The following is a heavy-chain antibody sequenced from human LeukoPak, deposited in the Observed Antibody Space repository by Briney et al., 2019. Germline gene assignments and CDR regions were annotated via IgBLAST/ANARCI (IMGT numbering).Heavy chain of an antibody. Sequence: SETLSLTCTVSGASISRGSSYWTWIRQPAGKGLEWIGRLYTSGSTDYNPSLKSRVTISVDTSKNLFSLKLSSVTAADTAVYYCARGLLREPHPFDYWGQGTLVTVSS. J-gene: IGHJ4*02. CDR3: ARGLLREPHPFDY. D-gene: IGHD1-14*01. V-gene: IGHV4-61*02. CDR1: GASISRGSSY. CDR2: LYTSGST.